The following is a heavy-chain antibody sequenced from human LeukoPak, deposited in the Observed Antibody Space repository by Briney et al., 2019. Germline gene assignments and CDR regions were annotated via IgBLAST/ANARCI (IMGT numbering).Heavy chain of an antibody. CDR3: ARDRESPLGLPYAYN. CDR1: GYTFTGYY. Sequence: ASVKVSCKASGYTFTGYYMHWVRQAPGQGLEWMGWTNPNSGGTNYAQKFQGRVTMTRGTSISTAYMELSRLRSDDTAVYYCARDRESPLGLPYAYNWGEGNLVTVSS. V-gene: IGHV1-2*02. D-gene: IGHD5-12*01. CDR2: TNPNSGGT. J-gene: IGHJ4*02.